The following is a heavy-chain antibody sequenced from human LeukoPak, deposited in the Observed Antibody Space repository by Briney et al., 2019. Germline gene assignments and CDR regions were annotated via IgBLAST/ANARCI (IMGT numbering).Heavy chain of an antibody. V-gene: IGHV4-30-4*08. Sequence: SQTLSLTCTVSGGSISSGDYYWSWIRQPPGKGLEWIGYIYYSGSTYYNPSLKSRVTISVDTSKNQFSLKLSSVTAADTAVYYCARTIVGATGFFDHWGQGTLVTVSS. J-gene: IGHJ4*02. CDR3: ARTIVGATGFFDH. CDR1: GGSISSGDYY. D-gene: IGHD1-26*01. CDR2: IYYSGST.